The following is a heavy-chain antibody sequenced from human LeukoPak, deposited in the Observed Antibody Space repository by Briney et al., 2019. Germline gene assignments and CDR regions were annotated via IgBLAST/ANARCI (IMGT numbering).Heavy chain of an antibody. CDR3: ARVEYYGSGSLDY. D-gene: IGHD3-10*01. J-gene: IGHJ4*02. Sequence: SQTLSLTCTVSGGSISSGGYYWSWIRQHPGKGLEWIGYIYYSGSTYYNPPLKSRVTISVDTSKNQFSLKLSSVTAADTAVYYCARVEYYGSGSLDYWGQGTLVTVSS. CDR2: IYYSGST. V-gene: IGHV4-31*03. CDR1: GGSISSGGYY.